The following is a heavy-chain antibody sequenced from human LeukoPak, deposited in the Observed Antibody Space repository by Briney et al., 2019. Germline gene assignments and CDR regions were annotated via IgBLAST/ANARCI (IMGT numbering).Heavy chain of an antibody. CDR1: GGSISSSSYY. V-gene: IGHV4-39*07. D-gene: IGHD3-22*01. Sequence: SETLSLTCTVSGGSISSSSYYWGWIRQPPGKGLEWIGSIYYSGSTNYNPSLKSRVTISVDTSKNQFSLKLSSVTAADTAVYYCARVYYYDSSGYSDYWGQGTLVTVSS. J-gene: IGHJ4*02. CDR3: ARVYYYDSSGYSDY. CDR2: IYYSGST.